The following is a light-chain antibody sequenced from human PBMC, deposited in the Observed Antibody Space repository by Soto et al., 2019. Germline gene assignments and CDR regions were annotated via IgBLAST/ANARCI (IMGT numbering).Light chain of an antibody. J-gene: IGLJ1*01. Sequence: HSVVTQPHSVSAAPGQRVTISCSGSSFNIGGNSVSWYHQLPGTAPKLLIYDDDKRPSGIPERFSGSKSGTSATLGITGFQTGDEADYYCGSWNSSPSAYVFGTGTKVTVL. V-gene: IGLV1-51*01. CDR3: GSWNSSPSAYV. CDR1: SFNIGGNS. CDR2: DDD.